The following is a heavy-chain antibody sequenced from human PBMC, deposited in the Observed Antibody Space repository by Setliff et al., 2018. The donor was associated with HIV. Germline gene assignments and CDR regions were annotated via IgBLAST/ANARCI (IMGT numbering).Heavy chain of an antibody. CDR2: IISSLGTA. D-gene: IGHD5-12*01. Sequence: GASVKVSCKSSGDTFTGYTITWVRQAPGQGLEWMGGIISSLGTANYAQRFQGRVTFTADASTSTVYMELSSLRSEDTGMYYCARDAGYSGSAWNYWGQGTLVTVSS. CDR1: GDTFTGYT. V-gene: IGHV1-69*13. CDR3: ARDAGYSGSAWNY. J-gene: IGHJ4*02.